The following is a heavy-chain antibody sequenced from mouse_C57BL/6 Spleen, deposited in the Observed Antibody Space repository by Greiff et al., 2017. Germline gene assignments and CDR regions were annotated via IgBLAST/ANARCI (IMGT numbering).Heavy chain of an antibody. CDR1: GYAFSSSW. CDR3: ARESDYDHYYAMDY. CDR2: IYPGDGDT. D-gene: IGHD2-4*01. J-gene: IGHJ4*01. Sequence: VQLQQSGPELVKPGASVKISCKASGYAFSSSWMNWVKQRPGKGLEWIGRIYPGDGDTNYNGKFKGKATLTADNSSSPAYMSLSSLTSEDSAVYVYARESDYDHYYAMDYWGQGTSVTVSS. V-gene: IGHV1-82*01.